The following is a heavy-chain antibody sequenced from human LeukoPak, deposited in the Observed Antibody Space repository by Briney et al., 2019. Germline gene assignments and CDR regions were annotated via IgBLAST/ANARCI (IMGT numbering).Heavy chain of an antibody. V-gene: IGHV3-30-3*01. CDR1: GFTFSSYA. J-gene: IGHJ4*02. CDR2: ISYDGSNK. D-gene: IGHD2-2*01. CDR3: ARGSCSSTSCYPTDY. Sequence: GGSLRLSCAASGFTFSSYAMHWVRQAPGRGLEWVAVISYDGSNKYYADSVKGRFTISRDNSKNTLYLQMNSLRAEDTAVYYCARGSCSSTSCYPTDYWGQGTLVTVSS.